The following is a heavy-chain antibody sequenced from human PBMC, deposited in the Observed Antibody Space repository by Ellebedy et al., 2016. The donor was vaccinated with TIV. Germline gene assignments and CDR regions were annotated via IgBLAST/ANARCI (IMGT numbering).Heavy chain of an antibody. CDR1: GFTFSNAW. Sequence: GESLKISXAASGFTFSNAWMSWVRQAPGKGLEWVGRIKSKTDGGTTDYAAPVKGRFTISRDDSKNTLYLQINSLKTEGTAVYYCTTVDYGSGSYVNYYYGMDVWGQGTTVTVSS. CDR2: IKSKTDGGTT. V-gene: IGHV3-15*01. CDR3: TTVDYGSGSYVNYYYGMDV. J-gene: IGHJ6*02. D-gene: IGHD3-10*01.